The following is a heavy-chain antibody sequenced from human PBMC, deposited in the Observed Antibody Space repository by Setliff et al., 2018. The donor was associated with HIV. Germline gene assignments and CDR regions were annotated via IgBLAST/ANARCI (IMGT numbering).Heavy chain of an antibody. CDR1: GFTFSSYT. V-gene: IGHV3-48*04. Sequence: PGESLKISCAASGFTFSSYTMNWVRQAPGKGLEWVSYISSTSSTIYYADSVKGRFTISRDNTKNSLYLQMNSLRAEDTAVYYCAAQDMAAAVDYWGQGTLVTVSS. D-gene: IGHD6-13*01. J-gene: IGHJ4*02. CDR3: AAQDMAAAVDY. CDR2: ISSTSSTI.